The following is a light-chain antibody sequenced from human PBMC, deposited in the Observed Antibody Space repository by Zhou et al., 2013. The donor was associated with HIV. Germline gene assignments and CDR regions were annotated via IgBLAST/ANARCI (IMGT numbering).Light chain of an antibody. J-gene: IGKJ3*01. CDR3: HHYDSAPRFP. CDR1: QGIGNS. Sequence: DIQMTQSPSSLSSSIGDRVTITCRASQGIGNSLAWYQQLPGKAPKLLLSLASKLESGVPSRFSGSGSGADYTLTIDSLQPEDFATYFCHHYDSAPRFPFGPGTKVDF. V-gene: IGKV1-NL1*01. CDR2: LAS.